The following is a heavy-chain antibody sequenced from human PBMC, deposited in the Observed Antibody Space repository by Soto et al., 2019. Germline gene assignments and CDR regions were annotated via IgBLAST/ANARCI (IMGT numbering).Heavy chain of an antibody. D-gene: IGHD2-2*01. V-gene: IGHV3-30-3*01. J-gene: IGHJ6*02. Sequence: GGSLRLSCAASGFIFSSYAMHWVRQAPGKGLGWVAVISYDGSNKYYADSVKGRFTISRDNSKNTLYLQMNSLRAEDTAVYYCARGVVPDYYYYGMDVCGQGTTVTVSS. CDR3: ARGVVPDYYYYGMDV. CDR1: GFIFSSYA. CDR2: ISYDGSNK.